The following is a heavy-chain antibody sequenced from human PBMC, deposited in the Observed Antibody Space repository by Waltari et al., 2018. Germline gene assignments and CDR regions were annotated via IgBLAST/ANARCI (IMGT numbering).Heavy chain of an antibody. V-gene: IGHV4-34*01. J-gene: IGHJ3*02. CDR1: GGAFRGDY. CDR3: ASLQFLECPTPDAFDI. Sequence: QLQLQQWGAGLLKPSATLSLTCAVYGGAFRGDYWCWIRQPPGKGLEWIGEINHSGSTNYNPSLKSRITISVDTSKNQFSLKLSSVTAADTDVYYCASLQFLECPTPDAFDIWGQGTMVTVSS. CDR2: INHSGST. D-gene: IGHD3-3*01.